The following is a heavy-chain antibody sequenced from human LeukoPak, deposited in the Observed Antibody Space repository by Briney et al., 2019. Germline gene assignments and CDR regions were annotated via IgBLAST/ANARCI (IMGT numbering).Heavy chain of an antibody. D-gene: IGHD3-22*01. CDR2: ISISDVP. J-gene: IGHJ4*02. CDR1: RFNLINWP. Sequence: GGSLRLSCAVSRFNLINWPINWVRQAPGKGLEWISTISISDVPHYSDSVKGRFTISGDNPKNMVYLQMSSLRVEDTALYYCAMDLDSSASYDGAHNWGQGTLVTVSS. V-gene: IGHV3-23*01. CDR3: AMDLDSSASYDGAHN.